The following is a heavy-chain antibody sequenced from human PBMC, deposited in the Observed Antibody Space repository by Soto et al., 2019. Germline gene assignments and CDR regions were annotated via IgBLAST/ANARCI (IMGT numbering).Heavy chain of an antibody. CDR1: GFTFENYA. D-gene: IGHD4-4*01. CDR3: AKDKVYSNYQYYFAS. Sequence: EVQLVDPGGGWVQPGSSLGLSCAASGFTFENYAIHWVRQGPGKGLEGVAGISWRSGSIGYADSVRGRFTISRDNAKNSLYLQMNSLRPEDTALYYCAKDKVYSNYQYYFASWGQGTLVTVSS. V-gene: IGHV3-9*01. J-gene: IGHJ4*02. CDR2: ISWRSGSI.